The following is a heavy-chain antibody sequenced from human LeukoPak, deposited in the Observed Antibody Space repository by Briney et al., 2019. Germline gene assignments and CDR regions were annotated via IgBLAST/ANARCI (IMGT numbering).Heavy chain of an antibody. CDR3: ARGDGRNYGSSMDV. CDR1: GFTFSTYA. CDR2: ISYDGTNK. J-gene: IGHJ6*02. Sequence: GGSMRLSCVAYGFTFSTYAMHWVRQAPGKGREWVAVISYDGTNKDYADAVKGRFTISRDNSQNTLYLQMSSLRAADTAVYYCARGDGRNYGSSMDVWGQGTTVTVSS. V-gene: IGHV3-30-3*01. D-gene: IGHD3-10*01.